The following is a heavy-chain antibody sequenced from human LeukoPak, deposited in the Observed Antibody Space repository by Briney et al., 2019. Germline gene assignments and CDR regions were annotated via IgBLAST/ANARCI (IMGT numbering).Heavy chain of an antibody. Sequence: LRLSCAASGFTFDDYAMHWVRQAPGKGLEWIGYIYYSGSTNYNPSLKSRVTISVDTSKNQLSLKLSSVTAADTAVYYCARDHEHGYNAYYFDYWGQGTLVTVSS. J-gene: IGHJ4*02. CDR1: GFTFDDYA. CDR3: ARDHEHGYNAYYFDY. V-gene: IGHV4-59*01. D-gene: IGHD5-24*01. CDR2: IYYSGST.